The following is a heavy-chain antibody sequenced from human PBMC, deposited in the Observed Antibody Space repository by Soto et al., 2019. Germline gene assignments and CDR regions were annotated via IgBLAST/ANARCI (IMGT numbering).Heavy chain of an antibody. CDR3: ARGLGYCSSTSCYLAPLLRGMGWFDP. D-gene: IGHD2-2*01. J-gene: IGHJ5*02. V-gene: IGHV4-34*01. CDR2: INHSGGT. CDR1: GGSFSGYY. Sequence: QVQLQQWGAGLLKPSETLSLTCAVYGGSFSGYYWSWIRQPPGKGLEWIGEINHSGGTNYNPSLKSRVTISVDPSKNQFSLKLSSVTAADTVVYYCARGLGYCSSTSCYLAPLLRGMGWFDPWGQGTLVTVSS.